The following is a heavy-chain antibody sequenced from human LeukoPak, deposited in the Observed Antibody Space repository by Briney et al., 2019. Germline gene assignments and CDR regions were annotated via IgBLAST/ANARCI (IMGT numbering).Heavy chain of an antibody. CDR2: IYYSGST. V-gene: IGHV4-59*01. J-gene: IGHJ4*02. Sequence: SETLSLTCTVSGGSISSYYWSWIRQPPGKGLEWIGNIYYSGSTNYNPSLKSRVTISVDTSKNQFSLKLGSVTAADTAVYYCARGRYFDRDLDYWGQGTLVTVSS. CDR3: ARGRYFDRDLDY. CDR1: GGSISSYY. D-gene: IGHD3-9*01.